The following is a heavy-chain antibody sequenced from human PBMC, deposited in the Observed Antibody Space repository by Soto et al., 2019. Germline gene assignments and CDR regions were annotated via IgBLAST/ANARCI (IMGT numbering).Heavy chain of an antibody. CDR2: ISSSSNYI. Sequence: RLSCAASGFTFSSYSMNWVRQAPGKGLEWVSSISSSSNYIYYADSVKGRFTISRENAKNSLYLQINNLRAEDTAVYYCARVQRDYYVTSGPDYRGQGPMVTVYS. CDR1: GFTFSSYS. V-gene: IGHV3-21*01. J-gene: IGHJ4*02. D-gene: IGHD3-22*01. CDR3: ARVQRDYYVTSGPDY.